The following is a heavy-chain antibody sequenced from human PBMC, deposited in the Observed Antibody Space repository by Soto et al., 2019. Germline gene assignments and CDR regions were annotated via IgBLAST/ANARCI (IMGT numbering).Heavy chain of an antibody. CDR3: PRELVGPDYAMDV. CDR2: LGFDGGGR. V-gene: IGHV3-33*01. J-gene: IGHJ6*02. CDR1: GFDFSSYG. Sequence: QMQLVESGGGVVQPGTSLRLSCAASGFDFSSYGMHWVRQTPGKGLEWVAVLGFDGGGRYYADSVKGRFTISRDNSKKMLYLQMDRLRAVGTALYYSPRELVGPDYAMDVWGQGTTVTVAS. D-gene: IGHD1-26*01.